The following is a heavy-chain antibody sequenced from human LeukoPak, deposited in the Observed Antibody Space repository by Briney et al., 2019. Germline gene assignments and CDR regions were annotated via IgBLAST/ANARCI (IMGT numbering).Heavy chain of an antibody. Sequence: PSETLSLTCTVSGYSISNGYYWGWIRQPPGKGLEWIGYIYYSGSTNYNPSLKSRVTISVDTSKNQFSLKLRSVTAADTAVYYCARVSGYDWESFYDYWGQGTLVTVSS. CDR1: GYSISNGYY. CDR3: ARVSGYDWESFYDY. D-gene: IGHD5-12*01. CDR2: IYYSGST. V-gene: IGHV4-61*01. J-gene: IGHJ4*02.